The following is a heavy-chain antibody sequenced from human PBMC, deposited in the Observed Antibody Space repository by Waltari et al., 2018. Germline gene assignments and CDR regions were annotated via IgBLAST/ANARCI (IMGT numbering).Heavy chain of an antibody. D-gene: IGHD6-19*01. CDR2: INPNSGGT. CDR1: GYTFTGYY. CDR3: ARDLTSSGWYESDYYYYGMDV. V-gene: IGHV1-2*02. J-gene: IGHJ6*02. Sequence: QVQLVQSGAEAKKPGASVKVSCTASGYTFTGYYMHWVRLAPGHGLEWMGWINPNSGGTNYAQKFQGRVTMTRDTSISTAYMELSRLRSDDTAVYYCARDLTSSGWYESDYYYYGMDVWGQGTTVTVSS.